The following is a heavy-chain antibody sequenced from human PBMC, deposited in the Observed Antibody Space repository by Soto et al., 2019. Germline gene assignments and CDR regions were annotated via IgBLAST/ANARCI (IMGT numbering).Heavy chain of an antibody. CDR1: GGSISSYY. V-gene: IGHV4-59*01. CDR3: ARDSDDSSGSGFDY. J-gene: IGHJ4*02. Sequence: SETLSLTCTVSGGSISSYYWSWIRQPPGKGLEWIGYIYYSGSTNYNPSLKSRVTISVDTSKNQFSLKLSSVTAADTAVYYCARDSDDSSGSGFDYWGQGTLVTVSS. CDR2: IYYSGST. D-gene: IGHD3-22*01.